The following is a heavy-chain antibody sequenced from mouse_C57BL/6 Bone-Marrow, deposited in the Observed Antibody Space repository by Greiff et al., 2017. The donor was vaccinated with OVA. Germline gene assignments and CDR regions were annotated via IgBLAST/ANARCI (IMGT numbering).Heavy chain of an antibody. CDR2: IRLKSDNYAT. Sequence: EVMLVESGGGLVQPGGSMKLSCVASGFTFSNYWMNWVRQSPETGLEWVAQIRLKSDNYATNYAESVKGRFTISRDDSKSSVYLRMNNLRAEDTGIYYCTGVCYYGSTFGYFEVWGTGTTVTVSS. CDR3: TGVCYYGSTFGYFEV. V-gene: IGHV6-3*01. CDR1: GFTFSNYW. J-gene: IGHJ1*03. D-gene: IGHD1-1*01.